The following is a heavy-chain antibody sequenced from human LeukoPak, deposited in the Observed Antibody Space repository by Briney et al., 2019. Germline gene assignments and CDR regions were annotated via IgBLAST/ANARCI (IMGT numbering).Heavy chain of an antibody. J-gene: IGHJ4*02. Sequence: PGGSLRLSCDASGFIFNNYWISWVRQAPGGGLEWVANIKQDGSEKYYVDSVKGRFTISRDNAKNSLYLQMNSLRAEDTAVYYCARQRRYCSGDNCYQRTFDYWGQGTLVTVSS. CDR3: ARQRRYCSGDNCYQRTFDY. V-gene: IGHV3-7*01. CDR1: GFIFNNYW. CDR2: IKQDGSEK. D-gene: IGHD2-15*01.